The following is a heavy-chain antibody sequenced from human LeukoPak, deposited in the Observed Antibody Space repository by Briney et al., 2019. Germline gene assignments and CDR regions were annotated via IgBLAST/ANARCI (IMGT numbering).Heavy chain of an antibody. V-gene: IGHV1-2*02. J-gene: IGHJ4*02. CDR2: INPNSGGT. D-gene: IGHD3-22*01. Sequence: ASVKVSCKASVYTFTGYYMHWVRQAPGQGLEWMGWINPNSGGTNYAQKFQGRVTMTRDTSISTAYMELSRLRSDDTAVYYCARAYYYDSSGGVDYWGQGTLVTVSS. CDR3: ARAYYYDSSGGVDY. CDR1: VYTFTGYY.